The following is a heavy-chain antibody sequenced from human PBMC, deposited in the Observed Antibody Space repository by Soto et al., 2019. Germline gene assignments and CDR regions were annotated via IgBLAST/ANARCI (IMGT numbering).Heavy chain of an antibody. D-gene: IGHD1-1*01. CDR2: INQDGSEK. CDR3: ARERSTSLYNYDYPGMDV. CDR1: GFTFRTYW. Sequence: EVQLVESGGGLVQPGGSLRLSCGASGFTFRTYWLSWVRQVPGKGLEWVANINQDGSEKNYVDSVKGRFIISRDNAKNSLYLQMSSLRAEDTALYYCARERSTSLYNYDYPGMDVWGQGAKVTVSS. V-gene: IGHV3-7*05. J-gene: IGHJ6*02.